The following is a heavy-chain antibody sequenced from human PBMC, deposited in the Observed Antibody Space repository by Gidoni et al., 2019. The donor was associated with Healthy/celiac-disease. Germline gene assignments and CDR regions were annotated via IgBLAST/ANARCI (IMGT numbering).Heavy chain of an antibody. CDR1: GGSISSSSYY. J-gene: IGHJ4*02. CDR2: IYYSGST. D-gene: IGHD3-22*01. CDR3: ARLEDSSGYYYPGY. V-gene: IGHV4-39*01. Sequence: QLQLQESGPGLVKPSETLSLTCTVSGGSISSSSYYWGWIRQPPGKGLEWIGSIYYSGSTYYNPSLKSRVTISVDTSKNQFSLKLSSVTAADTAVYYCARLEDSSGYYYPGYWGQGTLVTVSS.